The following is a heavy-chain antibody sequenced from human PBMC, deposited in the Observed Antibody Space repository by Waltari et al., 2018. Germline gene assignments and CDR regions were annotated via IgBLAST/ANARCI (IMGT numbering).Heavy chain of an antibody. J-gene: IGHJ4*02. D-gene: IGHD2-2*01. Sequence: EVQLLESGGGLIQPGGSLRLSCTGSGFSFSNFAMNWVRQAPGQGPGKGREGVSTIGDRGARTYYAASVQGRFPIPRDNSRNTRYLQLSSLRAEDTAVYYCAKELTYWSYTSCSSFDSWCLGSLVSVSS. CDR2: IGDRGART. CDR1: GFSFSNFA. V-gene: IGHV3-23*01. CDR3: AKELTYWSYTSCSSFDS.